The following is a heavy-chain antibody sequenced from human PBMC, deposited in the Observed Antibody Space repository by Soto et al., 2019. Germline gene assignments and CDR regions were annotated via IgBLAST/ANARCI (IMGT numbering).Heavy chain of an antibody. CDR2: IYYSGST. CDR1: GGSISSGDYY. J-gene: IGHJ4*02. CDR3: ASSITMVRGGFFDY. D-gene: IGHD3-10*01. Sequence: SETLSLTCPVSGGSISSGDYYWSWIRQPPGKGLEWIGYIYYSGSTYYNPSLKSRVTISVDTSKNQFSLKLSSVTAADTAVYYCASSITMVRGGFFDYWGQGTLVTVSS. V-gene: IGHV4-30-4*01.